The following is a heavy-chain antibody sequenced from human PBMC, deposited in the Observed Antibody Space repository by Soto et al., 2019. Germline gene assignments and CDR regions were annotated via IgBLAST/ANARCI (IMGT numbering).Heavy chain of an antibody. CDR1: GFTFSSYW. V-gene: IGHV3-7*01. D-gene: IGHD3-10*01. Sequence: PGGSLRLSCAASGFTFSSYWMSWVRQAPGKGLEWVANIKQDGSGKYYVDSVKGRFTISRDNAKNSLYLQMNSLRAEDTAVYYCARCRVGPYYYYYYGMDVWGQGTTVTVSS. J-gene: IGHJ6*02. CDR2: IKQDGSGK. CDR3: ARCRVGPYYYYYYGMDV.